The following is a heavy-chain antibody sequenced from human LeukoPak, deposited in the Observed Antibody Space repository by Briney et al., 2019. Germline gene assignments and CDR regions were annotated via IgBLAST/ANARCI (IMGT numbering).Heavy chain of an antibody. Sequence: PGGSLRLSCAASGFTFSSYSMNWVRQAPGKGLEWVSSISSSSSYIYYADSVKGRFTISRDNAKNSLYLQMNSLRAEDTAVYYCARGNSRGPGTDPFDIWGQGTMVTVSS. D-gene: IGHD1-1*01. CDR2: ISSSSSYI. J-gene: IGHJ3*02. CDR3: ARGNSRGPGTDPFDI. CDR1: GFTFSSYS. V-gene: IGHV3-21*01.